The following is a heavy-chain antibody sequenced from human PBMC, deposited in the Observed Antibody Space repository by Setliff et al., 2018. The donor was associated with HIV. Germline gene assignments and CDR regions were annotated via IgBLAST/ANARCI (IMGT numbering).Heavy chain of an antibody. D-gene: IGHD3-10*01. CDR2: MNPNSGNT. Sequence: ASVKVSCKASGYTFTSYDINWVRQATGQGLEWMGWMNPNSGNTGYAQKFQGRVTMTGNTSISTAYMELSSLRSEDTAVYYCARWHPPYGFWEEDYWGQGTLVTVSS. J-gene: IGHJ4*02. V-gene: IGHV1-8*02. CDR1: GYTFTSYD. CDR3: ARWHPPYGFWEEDY.